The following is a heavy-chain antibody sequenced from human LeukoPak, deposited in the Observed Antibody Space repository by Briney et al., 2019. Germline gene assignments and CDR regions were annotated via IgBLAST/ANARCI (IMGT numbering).Heavy chain of an antibody. J-gene: IGHJ4*02. Sequence: GGSLRLSCAASGFTFSSYSMNWVRQAPGKGLEWVSSISSSSSYIYYADSVKGRFTISRDNAKNSLYLQMNSLRAEDTAVYYCVRDQGYSSGWYQGIDYWGQGTLVTVSS. V-gene: IGHV3-21*01. D-gene: IGHD6-19*01. CDR1: GFTFSSYS. CDR2: ISSSSSYI. CDR3: VRDQGYSSGWYQGIDY.